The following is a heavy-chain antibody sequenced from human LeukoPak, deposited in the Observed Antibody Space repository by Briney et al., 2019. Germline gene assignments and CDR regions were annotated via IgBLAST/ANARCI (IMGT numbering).Heavy chain of an antibody. D-gene: IGHD3-10*01. CDR3: ARFEFSPGYFDY. CDR2: IYYSGST. V-gene: IGHV4-59*01. CDR1: GGSMSRYY. J-gene: IGHJ4*02. Sequence: SETLSLTCTVSGGSMSRYYWSWIRQPPGKGLEWIGYIYYSGSTNYNPSLKSRVTISVDTSKNQFSLKLNSVTAADTAVYYCARFEFSPGYFDYWGQGTLVTVSS.